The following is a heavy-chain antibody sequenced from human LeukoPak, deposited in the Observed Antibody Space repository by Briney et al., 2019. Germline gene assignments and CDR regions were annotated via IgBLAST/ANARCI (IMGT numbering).Heavy chain of an antibody. CDR3: ARFPFTFGGVPYYFDH. CDR1: GYSFTSYW. CDR2: IYPGDSDT. D-gene: IGHD3-16*01. J-gene: IGHJ4*02. V-gene: IGHV5-51*01. Sequence: GESLKISCKGSGYSFTSYWIGWVRQMPGKGLEWMGIIYPGDSDTRCSPSFQGQVTISADKSISTAYLQWSSLKASDTAMYYCARFPFTFGGVPYYFDHWGQGTLVTVSS.